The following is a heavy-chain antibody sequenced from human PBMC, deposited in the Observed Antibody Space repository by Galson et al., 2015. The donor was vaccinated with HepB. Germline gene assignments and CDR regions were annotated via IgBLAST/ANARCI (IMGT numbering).Heavy chain of an antibody. J-gene: IGHJ4*02. V-gene: IGHV3-11*06. Sequence: SLRLSCAASGFTFSDYYMSWIRQAPGKGLEWISYISSSGSYTNYADSVKGRFTISRDNAKNSLYLQMNSLRAEDTAVYYCASPYHYGSGSYYLWGQGTLVTVSS. CDR2: ISSSGSYT. CDR1: GFTFSDYY. CDR3: ASPYHYGSGSYYL. D-gene: IGHD3-10*01.